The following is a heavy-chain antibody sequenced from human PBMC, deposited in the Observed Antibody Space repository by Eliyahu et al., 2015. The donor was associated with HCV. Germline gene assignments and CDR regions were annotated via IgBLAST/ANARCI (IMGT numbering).Heavy chain of an antibody. V-gene: IGHV5-51*01. Sequence: EVQLVQSGAEVKKPGESLKISCEGSGYSFTNYWIGWVRQMPGKGLEWMAIIYPGDSDTRYSPSFQGHVTISADKSISTAYLQWSSLKASDTAIYFCARQLPVGATSPYYFDYWGQGTLVTVSS. CDR1: GYSFTNYW. CDR3: ARQLPVGATSPYYFDY. CDR2: IYPGDSDT. J-gene: IGHJ4*02. D-gene: IGHD1-26*01.